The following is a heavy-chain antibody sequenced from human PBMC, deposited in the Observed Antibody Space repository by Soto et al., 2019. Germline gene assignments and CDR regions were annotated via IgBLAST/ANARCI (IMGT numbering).Heavy chain of an antibody. J-gene: IGHJ6*03. CDR2: IIPILGIA. D-gene: IGHD1-26*01. CDR3: ASVYSGSYYYYYYYMDV. CDR1: GGTFSSYT. Sequence: ASVKVSCKASGGTFSSYTISWVRQAPGQGLEWMGRIIPILGIANYAQKFQGRVTITADKSTSTAYMELSSLRSEDTAVYYCASVYSGSYYYYYYYMDVWGKGTTVTVSS. V-gene: IGHV1-69*02.